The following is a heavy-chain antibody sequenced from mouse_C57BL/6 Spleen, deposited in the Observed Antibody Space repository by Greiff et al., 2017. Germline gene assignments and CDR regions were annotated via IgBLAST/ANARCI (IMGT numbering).Heavy chain of an antibody. CDR2: INPYNGGT. D-gene: IGHD2-4*01. CDR3: AREDDYDSPSYAMDY. CDR1: GYTFTDYY. V-gene: IGHV1-19*01. Sequence: VQLQQSGPVLVKPGASVKMSCKASGYTFTDYYMNWVKQSHGKSLEWIGVINPYNGGTSYNQKFKGKATLTVDKSSSTAYMELNSLTSEDSAVYYCAREDDYDSPSYAMDYWGQGTSVTVSS. J-gene: IGHJ4*01.